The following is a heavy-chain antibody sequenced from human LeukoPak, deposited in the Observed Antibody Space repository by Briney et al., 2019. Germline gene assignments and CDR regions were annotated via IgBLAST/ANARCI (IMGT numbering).Heavy chain of an antibody. Sequence: PSETLSLTCTVSGGSISSSSYYWGWIRQPPGKGLEWIGSIYYSGSTYYNPSLKSRVTISVDTSKNQFSLKLSSVTAADTAVYYCARVDRYYDSSGYYYFDYWGQGTLVTVSS. CDR1: GGSISSSSYY. D-gene: IGHD3-22*01. CDR3: ARVDRYYDSSGYYYFDY. CDR2: IYYSGST. J-gene: IGHJ4*02. V-gene: IGHV4-39*07.